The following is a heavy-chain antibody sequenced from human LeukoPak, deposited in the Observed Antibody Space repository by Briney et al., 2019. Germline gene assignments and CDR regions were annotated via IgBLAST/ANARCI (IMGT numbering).Heavy chain of an antibody. J-gene: IGHJ4*02. Sequence: ASETLSLTCGVSGGSVSSTNWWTWVRQPPGKGLEWIGEVHLDGRTNYNPSLESRLTVSVDLSENHISLKLTSVTAADTAVYYCAREGGFYRPLDYSGQGTLVTVSS. CDR1: GGSVSSTNW. CDR2: VHLDGRT. D-gene: IGHD3-3*01. CDR3: AREGGFYRPLDY. V-gene: IGHV4-4*02.